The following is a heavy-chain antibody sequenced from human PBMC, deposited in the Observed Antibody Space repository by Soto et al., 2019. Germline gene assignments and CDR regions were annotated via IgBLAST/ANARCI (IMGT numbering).Heavy chain of an antibody. CDR3: ARRPSSSSSLYFDY. Sequence: PSETLSLTCAVSGCSISSSNWWSWVRQPPGKGLEWIGEIYHSGSTNYNPSLKSRVTISVDESKNQFSLKLSSVTAADTAVYYCARRPSSSSSLYFDYWGQGTLVTVSS. J-gene: IGHJ4*02. CDR1: GCSISSSNW. V-gene: IGHV4-4*02. CDR2: IYHSGST. D-gene: IGHD6-6*01.